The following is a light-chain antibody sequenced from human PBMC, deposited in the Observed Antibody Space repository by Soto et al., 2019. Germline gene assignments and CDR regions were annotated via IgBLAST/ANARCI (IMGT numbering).Light chain of an antibody. V-gene: IGKV4-1*01. J-gene: IGKJ4*01. Sequence: DIVMTQSPDSLAVSLGERATINCKSSQGVLYSSNNKNYLAWYQQKPGQPPKLLIYWASTRESGVPDRFSGSGSGTDFTLTISSLQAEDVAVYYCQQYYSTPVTFGGGTKVEIK. CDR1: QGVLYSSNNKNY. CDR3: QQYYSTPVT. CDR2: WAS.